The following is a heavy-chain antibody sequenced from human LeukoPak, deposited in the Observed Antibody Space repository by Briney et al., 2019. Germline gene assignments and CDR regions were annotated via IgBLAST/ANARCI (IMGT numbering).Heavy chain of an antibody. Sequence: PGGSLRLSCAASGFTVSDNYISWVRQAPGKGLEWVPVIYSGGSTKYADSVKARFTISRDNSKNTVYLQMNSLRADDTAVYYCARATLDNWGQGTLVTVSS. CDR2: IYSGGST. V-gene: IGHV3-53*01. CDR3: ARATLDN. CDR1: GFTVSDNY. J-gene: IGHJ4*02.